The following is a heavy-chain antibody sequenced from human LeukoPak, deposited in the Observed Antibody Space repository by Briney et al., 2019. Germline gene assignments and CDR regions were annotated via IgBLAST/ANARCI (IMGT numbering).Heavy chain of an antibody. Sequence: ASVTVSCKVSGYTLTELSMHWVRQAPGKGLEWMGGFDPEDGETIYAQKFQGRVTITADESTSTAYMELSSLRSEDTAVYYCASIYSSSSSWGQGTLVTVSS. J-gene: IGHJ5*02. D-gene: IGHD6-13*01. V-gene: IGHV1-24*01. CDR1: GYTLTELS. CDR2: FDPEDGET. CDR3: ASIYSSSSS.